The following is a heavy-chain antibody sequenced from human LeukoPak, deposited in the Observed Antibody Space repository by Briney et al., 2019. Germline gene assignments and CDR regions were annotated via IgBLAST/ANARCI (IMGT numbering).Heavy chain of an antibody. CDR3: ARVARRFMGATHFDY. CDR1: GYTFTSYG. CDR2: IGAYNGNT. D-gene: IGHD1-26*01. V-gene: IGHV1-18*01. Sequence: ASVKVSCKASGYTFTSYGISWVRQAPGQGLEWMGWIGAYNGNTNYAQKLQGRVTMTTDTFTSTAYMELRSLRSDDTAVYYCARVARRFMGATHFDYWGQGTLVTVSS. J-gene: IGHJ4*02.